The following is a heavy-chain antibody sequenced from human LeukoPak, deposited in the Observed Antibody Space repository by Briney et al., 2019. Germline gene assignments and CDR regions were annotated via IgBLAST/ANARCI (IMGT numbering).Heavy chain of an antibody. CDR1: GYIFISYW. CDR3: ARGYGGAKHFDY. D-gene: IGHD1-26*01. J-gene: IGHJ4*02. V-gene: IGHV5-51*01. Sequence: GGSLKISCKGSGYIFISYWIGWVRHLPGKGLEWMGITYPGDSDTRYSPSFQGQVTISADKSISTAYLQWSSLKASDTAMYYCARGYGGAKHFDYWGQGTLVTVSS. CDR2: TYPGDSDT.